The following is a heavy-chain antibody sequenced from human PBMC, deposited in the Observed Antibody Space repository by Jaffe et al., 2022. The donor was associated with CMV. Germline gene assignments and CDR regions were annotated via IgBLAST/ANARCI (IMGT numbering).Heavy chain of an antibody. V-gene: IGHV3-30*18. J-gene: IGHJ4*02. CDR2: ISYDGSNK. D-gene: IGHD5-12*01. Sequence: QVQLVESGGGVVQPGRSLRLSCAASGFTFSSYGMHWVRQAPGKGLEWVAVISYDGSNKYYADSVKGRFTISRDNSKNTLYLQMNSLRAEDTAVYYCAKDRRDGYNGAGDYWGQGTLVTVSS. CDR1: GFTFSSYG. CDR3: AKDRRDGYNGAGDY.